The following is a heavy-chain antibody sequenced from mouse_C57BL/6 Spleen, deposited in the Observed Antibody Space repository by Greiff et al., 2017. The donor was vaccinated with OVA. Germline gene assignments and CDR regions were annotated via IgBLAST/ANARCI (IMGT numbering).Heavy chain of an antibody. J-gene: IGHJ1*03. Sequence: QVQLQQPGAELVRPGSSVKLSCKASGYTFTSYWMPWVKQRPIQGLEWIGNIDPSDSETHYNQKFKDKATLTVDTSSSTAYMQLSSLTSEDSAVYYCAKGRAWYFDVWGTGTTVTVSS. CDR3: AKGRAWYFDV. CDR1: GYTFTSYW. CDR2: IDPSDSET. V-gene: IGHV1-52*01.